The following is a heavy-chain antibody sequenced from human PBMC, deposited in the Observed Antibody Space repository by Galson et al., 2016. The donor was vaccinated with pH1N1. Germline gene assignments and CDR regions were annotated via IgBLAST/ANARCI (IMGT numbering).Heavy chain of an antibody. CDR2: INVYNGNT. CDR1: GYTFTIYA. CDR3: ARALRPVSSPSEAFDI. Sequence: SVKVSCKASGYTFTIYAISWVRQAPGQGLEWMGWINVYNGNTKYAQKVQGRVTMTTEKSTGTSYMELRSLTSDDTAVYFCARALRPVSSPSEAFDIWGQGTMVTVSS. D-gene: IGHD2/OR15-2a*01. J-gene: IGHJ3*02. V-gene: IGHV1-18*01.